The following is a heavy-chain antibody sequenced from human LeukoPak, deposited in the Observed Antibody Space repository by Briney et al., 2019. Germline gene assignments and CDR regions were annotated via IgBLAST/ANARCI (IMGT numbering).Heavy chain of an antibody. CDR1: GGSSSGYY. D-gene: IGHD6-19*01. J-gene: IGHJ5*02. V-gene: IGHV4-34*01. CDR3: ARTGAVAEDWFDP. Sequence: SETLSLTCAVYGGSSSGYYWSWIRHPPRKGLEWIGEINHSGSTNYNPSLKSRVTISVDTSKNQFSLKLSSVTAADTAVYYCARTGAVAEDWFDPWGQGTLVTVSS. CDR2: INHSGST.